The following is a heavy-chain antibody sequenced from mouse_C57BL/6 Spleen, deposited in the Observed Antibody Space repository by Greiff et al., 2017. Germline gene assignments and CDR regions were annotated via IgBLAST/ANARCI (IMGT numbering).Heavy chain of an antibody. CDR3: ARGGYDDDPAWVAY. CDR2: IYPGDGDT. V-gene: IGHV1-80*01. CDR1: GYAFSSYW. Sequence: QVHVKQSGAELVKPGASVKISCKASGYAFSSYWMNWVKQRPGKGLEWIGQIYPGDGDTNYNGKFKGKATLTADKSSSTAYMQLSSLTSEDSAVYFCARGGYDDDPAWVAYWGQGTLVTVSA. J-gene: IGHJ3*01. D-gene: IGHD2-4*01.